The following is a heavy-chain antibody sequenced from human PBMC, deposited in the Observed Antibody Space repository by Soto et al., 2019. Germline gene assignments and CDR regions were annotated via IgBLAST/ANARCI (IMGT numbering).Heavy chain of an antibody. CDR2: IKRDSSEK. CDR3: ARWGKKYSYGYAFDI. D-gene: IGHD5-18*01. CDR1: GFTFSSYW. Sequence: GGSLRLSCAASGFTFSSYWMGWVRRAPGKGREWGADIKRDSSEKYYVDSVKGRFTISRDNATNSLYLQMNSLRAEEKAVDYCARWGKKYSYGYAFDIWGQGTMVTVSS. V-gene: IGHV3-7*03. J-gene: IGHJ3*02.